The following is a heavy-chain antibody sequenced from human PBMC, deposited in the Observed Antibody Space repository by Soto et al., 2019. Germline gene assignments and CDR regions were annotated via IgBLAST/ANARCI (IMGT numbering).Heavy chain of an antibody. CDR2: TCRYGREL. J-gene: IGHJ4*02. V-gene: IGHV3-74*01. D-gene: IGHD1-1*01. CDR3: VRGTTAWRGMDY. Sequence: GGSLRLSCAASGFTFSTYCMHWVRHTPGTGLVWVSRTCRYGRELYYADSVKGRFTISRDDAKNTLYLQMDSLRVEDTGIYYCVRGTTAWRGMDYWGQAALVTVSS. CDR1: GFTFSTYC.